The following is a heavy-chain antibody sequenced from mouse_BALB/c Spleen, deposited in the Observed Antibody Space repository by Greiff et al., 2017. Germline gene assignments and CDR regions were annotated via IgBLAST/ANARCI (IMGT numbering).Heavy chain of an antibody. CDR1: GFSLTSYG. CDR3: AAPYYRYDDAMDY. V-gene: IGHV2-9*02. Sequence: VKLVESGPGLVAPSQSLSITCTVSGFSLTSYGVHWVRQPPGKGLEWLGVIWAGGSTNYNSALMSRLSISKDNSKSQVFLKMNSRQTDDTAMYYCAAPYYRYDDAMDYWGQGTSVTVSS. J-gene: IGHJ4*01. CDR2: IWAGGST. D-gene: IGHD2-14*01.